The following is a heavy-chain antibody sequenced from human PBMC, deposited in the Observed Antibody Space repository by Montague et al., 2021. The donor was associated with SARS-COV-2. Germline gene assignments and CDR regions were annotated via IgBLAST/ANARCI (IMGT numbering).Heavy chain of an antibody. D-gene: IGHD3-3*01. CDR2: ISSSRTT. J-gene: IGHJ6*02. CDR3: ARESRLKYLEWSGSRYDYYGMDV. V-gene: IGHV4-59*01. Sequence: SETLSLTCTVSGGSIGAYYWSWVRQPPGKGPEWIAYISSSRTTNYNPSLKSRITVSVDTSRNQLSLKLSSATAADSAVYYCARESRLKYLEWSGSRYDYYGMDVWGQGTTVTVSS. CDR1: GGSIGAYY.